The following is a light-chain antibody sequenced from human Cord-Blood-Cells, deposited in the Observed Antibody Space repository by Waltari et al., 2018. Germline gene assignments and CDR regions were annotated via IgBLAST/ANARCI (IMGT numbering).Light chain of an antibody. CDR3: QQYGSSPPYT. J-gene: IGKJ2*01. Sequence: EIVLTQSPGTLSLSPWERATLSCRARQRVSSSYLAWYQQKPGQAPRLLIYGASSRATGIPDRFSGSGSGTDFTLTISRLEPVDFAVYYCQQYGSSPPYTFGQGTKLEIK. V-gene: IGKV3-20*01. CDR2: GAS. CDR1: QRVSSSY.